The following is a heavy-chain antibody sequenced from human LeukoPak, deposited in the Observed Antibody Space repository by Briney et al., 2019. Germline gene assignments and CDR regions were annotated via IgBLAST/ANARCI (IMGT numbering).Heavy chain of an antibody. CDR3: AVDTTRDGMDV. J-gene: IGHJ6*02. V-gene: IGHV4-34*01. CDR2: INHSGST. D-gene: IGHD5-18*01. Sequence: SETLSLTCAVYGGSFSGYYWSWIRQPPGKGLEWIGEINHSGSTNYNPSLKSRVTISVDTSKNQFSLKLSSVTAADTAVYYCAVDTTRDGMDVWGQGTTVTVSS. CDR1: GGSFSGYY.